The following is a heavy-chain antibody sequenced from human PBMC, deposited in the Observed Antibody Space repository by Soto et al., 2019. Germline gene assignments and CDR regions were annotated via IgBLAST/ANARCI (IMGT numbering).Heavy chain of an antibody. CDR2: IDPRNGGT. Sequence: QVQLVQSGSDVKKPGASFTVSCKAPGYIFSDYYIHWVRQAPGQGLEWMGWIDPRNGGTKYAQKFQDRLTMTTDTSTSTAFLELRRLRLDDTAVFFCARVLYRNVIHAWGQGTLVTVSS. V-gene: IGHV1-2*02. D-gene: IGHD5-18*01. CDR1: GYIFSDYY. J-gene: IGHJ4*02. CDR3: ARVLYRNVIHA.